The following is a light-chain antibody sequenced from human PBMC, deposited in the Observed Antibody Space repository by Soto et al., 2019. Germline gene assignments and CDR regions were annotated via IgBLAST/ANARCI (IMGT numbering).Light chain of an antibody. CDR1: QSCSSGS. J-gene: IGKJ2*01. CDR2: GAS. Sequence: EIVLTQSQCTLPFSPGERATLACRVMQSCSSGSLAWYQQNRCQAPRLLIYGASRRATGIPDRFSGSYSGRDFTLTISRLEPEYFEVYSYQQYGSTPANTSGQRNTREIK. V-gene: IGKV3-20*01. CDR3: QQYGSTPANT.